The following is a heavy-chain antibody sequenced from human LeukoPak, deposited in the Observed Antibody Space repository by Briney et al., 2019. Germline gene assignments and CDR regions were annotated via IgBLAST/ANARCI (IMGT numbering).Heavy chain of an antibody. D-gene: IGHD1-26*01. V-gene: IGHV4-34*01. CDR2: INHSGST. CDR3: ARTETYSGSYRH. CDR1: GGSFSGYY. J-gene: IGHJ4*02. Sequence: SETLSLTCAVYGGSFSGYYWGWIRQPPGKGLEWIGEINHSGSTNYNPSLKSRVTISVGTSKNQFSLKLSSVTAADTAVYYCARTETYSGSYRHWGQGTLVTVSS.